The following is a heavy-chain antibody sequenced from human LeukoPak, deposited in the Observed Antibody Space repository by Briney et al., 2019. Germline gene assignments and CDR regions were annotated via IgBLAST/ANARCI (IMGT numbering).Heavy chain of an antibody. CDR1: GGSLSSXX. J-gene: IGHJ4*02. D-gene: IGHD3-10*01. CDR3: ARAMVRGVITLRFDY. CDR2: IHYSGTT. Sequence: PSETLSLTCTVSGGSLSSXXXXXIRQPPGKXXXXXXFIHYSGTTNYNPSXRXRVXMSVDTSKNQFSLELSSVTAADTAVYYCARAMVRGVITLRFDYWGQGTLVTVSS. V-gene: IGHV4-59*11.